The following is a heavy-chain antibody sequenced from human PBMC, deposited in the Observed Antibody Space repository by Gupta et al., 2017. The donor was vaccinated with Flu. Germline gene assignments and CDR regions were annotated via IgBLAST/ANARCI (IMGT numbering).Heavy chain of an antibody. CDR2: IYYTGRA. Sequence: QLQLQESGPGLVKPSETLSLTYSISGGSISSNDHYWGCIRQPPGKGLEWIGSIYYTGRANYNPSLNSRVTISVDTSKNQFSLKLSSVTAADTAVYYCARLGRDGYHWYFDYWGQGTLVTVSS. CDR3: ARLGRDGYHWYFDY. J-gene: IGHJ4*02. CDR1: GGSISSNDHY. D-gene: IGHD5-24*01. V-gene: IGHV4-39*01.